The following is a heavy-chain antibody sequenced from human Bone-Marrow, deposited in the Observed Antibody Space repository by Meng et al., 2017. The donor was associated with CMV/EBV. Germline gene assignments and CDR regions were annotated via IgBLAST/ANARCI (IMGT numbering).Heavy chain of an antibody. CDR2: IKQDGSEK. CDR1: GFTFSSYW. Sequence: GGSLRLSFAASGFTFSSYWMSWVRQAPGKGLEWVANIKQDGSEKYYVDSVKGRFTISRDNAKNSLYLQMNSLRAEDTAVYYCARGGAVAGPRGWFDPWGQGTLVTVSS. V-gene: IGHV3-7*01. CDR3: ARGGAVAGPRGWFDP. D-gene: IGHD6-19*01. J-gene: IGHJ5*02.